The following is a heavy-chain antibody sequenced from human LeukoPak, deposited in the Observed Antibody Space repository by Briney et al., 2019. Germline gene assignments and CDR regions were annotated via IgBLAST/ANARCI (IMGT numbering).Heavy chain of an antibody. V-gene: IGHV3-23*01. Sequence: PGGSLRLSCAASGFTFRSYAMAWVRQAPGKGLEWVSEISGSGSTYYADSVRGLFTISRDNSKNTLYLQMNSLRAEDTAVYYCAQSKHWPALDYWGQGTLVTVSS. J-gene: IGHJ4*02. D-gene: IGHD1-1*01. CDR2: ISGSGST. CDR3: AQSKHWPALDY. CDR1: GFTFRSYA.